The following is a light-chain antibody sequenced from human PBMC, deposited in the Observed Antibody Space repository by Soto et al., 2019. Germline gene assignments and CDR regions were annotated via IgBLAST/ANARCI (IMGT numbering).Light chain of an antibody. CDR1: QVIASA. J-gene: IGKJ1*01. CDR3: LQESIYPGT. CDR2: SAS. V-gene: IGKV1-6*01. Sequence: AIQMTQSPSSLSASVGDRVIITCRASQVIASALGWYQQKPGKAPKLLISSASTLQSGVPSRFSGSGFGTDFTLTISGLQPEDSATYYCLQESIYPGTFGQGTNVEIK.